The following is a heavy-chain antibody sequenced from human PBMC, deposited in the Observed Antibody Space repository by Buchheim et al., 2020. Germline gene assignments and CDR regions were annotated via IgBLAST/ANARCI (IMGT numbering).Heavy chain of an antibody. CDR1: GFSFSTNA. D-gene: IGHD3-3*02. Sequence: DVQLWQSGGGVVQRGGSLRLSCADSGFSFSTNAMRWGRQAPGRGLEWVSGIGGDGRSHYADSVQGRFTISRDSSKDTLYLQMNGLRVEDTATYYCAKDLHFWSGMDYWGQGAL. CDR2: IGGDGRS. V-gene: IGHV3-23*01. J-gene: IGHJ4*02. CDR3: AKDLHFWSGMDY.